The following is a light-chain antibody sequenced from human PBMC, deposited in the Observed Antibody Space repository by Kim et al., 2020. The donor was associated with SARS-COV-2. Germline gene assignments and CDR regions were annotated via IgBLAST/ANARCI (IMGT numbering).Light chain of an antibody. V-gene: IGKV3-15*01. Sequence: VSPRESTPLSRRACQSVSSNLACYPQKPRQAPRLLIYGASTRATGIPARFSGSGSGTEFTLTISSPQSEDFAVYYCQQYNNWPGTFGQGTKVDIK. CDR2: GAS. CDR1: QSVSSN. CDR3: QQYNNWPGT. J-gene: IGKJ1*01.